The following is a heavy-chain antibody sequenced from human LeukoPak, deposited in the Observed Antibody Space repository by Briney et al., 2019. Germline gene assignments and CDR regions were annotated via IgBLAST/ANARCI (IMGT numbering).Heavy chain of an antibody. Sequence: TGGSLRLSCAASGFTFSSYWMHWVRQAPGKGLVWVSRINSDGSSTSYADSVKGRFTISRDNAKNTLYLQMNSLRAEDTAVYYCASRIAVAGTGRPNHWGQGTLVTVSS. CDR1: GFTFSSYW. J-gene: IGHJ5*02. CDR2: INSDGSST. D-gene: IGHD6-19*01. CDR3: ASRIAVAGTGRPNH. V-gene: IGHV3-74*01.